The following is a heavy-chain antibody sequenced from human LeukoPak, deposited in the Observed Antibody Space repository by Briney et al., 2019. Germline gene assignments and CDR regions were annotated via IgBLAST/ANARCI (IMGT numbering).Heavy chain of an antibody. CDR3: ASDDFWSGSVYFDY. J-gene: IGHJ4*02. CDR1: GFTFSSYA. D-gene: IGHD3-3*01. Sequence: GGSLRLSCAASGFTFSSYAMSWVRQAPGKGLEWVSAISGSGGSTYYADSVKGRFTISRDNSKNTLYLRMNSLRAEDTAVYYCASDDFWSGSVYFDYWGQGTLVTVSS. V-gene: IGHV3-23*01. CDR2: ISGSGGST.